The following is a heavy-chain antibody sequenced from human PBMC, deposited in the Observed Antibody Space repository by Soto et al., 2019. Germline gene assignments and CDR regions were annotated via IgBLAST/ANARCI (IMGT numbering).Heavy chain of an antibody. J-gene: IGHJ4*02. CDR3: ARENYDSIGWLDH. Sequence: PSETLSLTCTVSGGSIRNGGYYWTWIRQHPGKGLEWIGYIYYSGSTYYNPSLKSRVTISIDTSKNQFSLKLSSVTAADTAVYYCARENYDSIGWLDHWGQGTLVTV. CDR1: GGSIRNGGYY. V-gene: IGHV4-31*03. D-gene: IGHD3-22*01. CDR2: IYYSGST.